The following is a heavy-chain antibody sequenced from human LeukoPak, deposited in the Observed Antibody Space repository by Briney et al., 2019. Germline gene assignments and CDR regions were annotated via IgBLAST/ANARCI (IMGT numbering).Heavy chain of an antibody. CDR2: IYHSGST. J-gene: IGHJ4*02. D-gene: IGHD3-22*01. CDR1: GGSISSGGYS. Sequence: SETLSLTCAVSGGSISSGGYSWSWIRQPPGKGLEWIGYIYHSGSTYYNPSLKSRVTISVVRSKNQFSLKLSSVTAADTAVYYCARAYYDSSGYYSGIDYWGQGTLVTVSS. CDR3: ARAYYDSSGYYSGIDY. V-gene: IGHV4-30-2*01.